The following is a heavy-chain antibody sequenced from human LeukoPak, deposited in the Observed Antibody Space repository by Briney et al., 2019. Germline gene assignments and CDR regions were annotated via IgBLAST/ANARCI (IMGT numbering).Heavy chain of an antibody. CDR2: IKSKTDGGTT. CDR3: TTDPAWNDYSISFDY. CDR1: GFTFSNAW. Sequence: PGGSLRLSCAASGFTFSNAWMSWVRQAPGKGLEWVGRIKSKTDGGTTDYAAPVKGRFTISRDDSKNTLYLQMNSLKTEDTAVYYCTTDPAWNDYSISFDYWGQGTLVTVSS. V-gene: IGHV3-15*01. D-gene: IGHD4-11*01. J-gene: IGHJ4*02.